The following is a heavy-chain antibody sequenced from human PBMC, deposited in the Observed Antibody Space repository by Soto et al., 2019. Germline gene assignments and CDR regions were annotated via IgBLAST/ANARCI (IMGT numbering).Heavy chain of an antibody. J-gene: IGHJ4*02. D-gene: IGHD5-18*01. Sequence: GSLRLSCAASGFPFDDYAMHWVRQAPGKGLEWVSFISWDGDITYYADSVKGRFTISRDNSKNSLYLQMNSLRGEDTAFYYCAKGGGYTYGRFDYWGQGTQVTVSS. V-gene: IGHV3-43D*04. CDR2: ISWDGDIT. CDR3: AKGGGYTYGRFDY. CDR1: GFPFDDYA.